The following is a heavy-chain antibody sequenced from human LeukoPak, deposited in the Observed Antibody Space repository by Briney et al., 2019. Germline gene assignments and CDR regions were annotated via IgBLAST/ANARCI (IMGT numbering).Heavy chain of an antibody. CDR2: IYTSGST. CDR3: AIPYYDSSGYYYGDAFDI. CDR1: GGSISSYY. J-gene: IGHJ3*02. D-gene: IGHD3-22*01. Sequence: SETLSLTCTVSGGSISSYYWSWIRQPAGKGLEWIGRIYTSGSTNYNPSLKSRVTMSVDTSTNQFSLKLSSVTAADTAVYYCAIPYYDSSGYYYGDAFDIWGQGTMVTVSS. V-gene: IGHV4-4*07.